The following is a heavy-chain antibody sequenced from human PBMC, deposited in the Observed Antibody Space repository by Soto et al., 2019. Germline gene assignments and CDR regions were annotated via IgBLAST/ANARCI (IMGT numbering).Heavy chain of an antibody. CDR1: GFTFSSYT. CDR2: INGGGGST. CDR3: AKDKVCSGGSCYYDY. V-gene: IGHV3-23*01. Sequence: EVQLLEAGGDLIQPGGSLRLSCAASGFTFSSYTMTWVRQAPGKGLEWVSAINGGGGSTYYADSVKGRFTISRDNSKETLYLQMNSPRAEDTAVYYCAKDKVCSGGSCYYDYWGQGTLVTVSS. J-gene: IGHJ4*02. D-gene: IGHD2-15*01.